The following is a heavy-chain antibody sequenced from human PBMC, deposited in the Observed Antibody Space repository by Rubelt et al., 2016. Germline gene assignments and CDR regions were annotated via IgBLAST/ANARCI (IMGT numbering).Heavy chain of an antibody. D-gene: IGHD5-12*01. CDR1: GGSISSSSYY. J-gene: IGHJ4*02. CDR3: ARVGRGYSGYDPFDY. CDR2: IYYSGST. V-gene: IGHV4-39*07. Sequence: QVQLQESGPGLVKPSETLSLTCTVSGGSISSSSYYWGWIRQPPGKGLEWIGSIYYSGSTYYNPSLKSRVTISVDTSKNQFSLKLSSVTAADTAVYYCARVGRGYSGYDPFDYWGQGTLVTVSS.